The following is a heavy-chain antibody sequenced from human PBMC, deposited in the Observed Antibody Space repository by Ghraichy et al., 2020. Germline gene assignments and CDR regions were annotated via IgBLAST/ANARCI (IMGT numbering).Heavy chain of an antibody. D-gene: IGHD2-21*01. CDR3: TTLQIPGPDY. J-gene: IGHJ4*02. Sequence: GGSLRLSCAASGFALSNTWMHWVRQAPGKGLVWVSRINSDGRGTSYADSVKGRFTISRDSARNTLYLHMNSLRDEDTAMYYCTTLQIPGPDYWDQGPLVTSSS. CDR1: GFALSNTW. CDR2: INSDGRGT. V-gene: IGHV3-74*01.